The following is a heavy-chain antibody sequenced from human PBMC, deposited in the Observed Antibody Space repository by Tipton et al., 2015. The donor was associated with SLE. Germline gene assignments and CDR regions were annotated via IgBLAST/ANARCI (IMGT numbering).Heavy chain of an antibody. J-gene: IGHJ4*02. Sequence: GSLRLSCAASGFTVSSHYMNWVRQSPGKGLEWVSVIYAGGSTYFADSVKGRFTLSRDNSKNTLYLQMNSLRVEDTAVYYCARDSNTGTYSFHYWGQGTLVTVSS. V-gene: IGHV3-53*01. D-gene: IGHD1-1*01. CDR3: ARDSNTGTYSFHY. CDR2: IYAGGST. CDR1: GFTVSSHY.